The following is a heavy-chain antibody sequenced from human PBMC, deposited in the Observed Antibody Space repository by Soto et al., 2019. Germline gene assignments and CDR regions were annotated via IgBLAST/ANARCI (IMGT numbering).Heavy chain of an antibody. J-gene: IGHJ4*02. V-gene: IGHV3-33*01. CDR2: IWYDGSNK. D-gene: IGHD2-15*01. CDR3: ARDAPRYCSGGSCYLNPIDD. CDR1: GFTFSSYG. Sequence: QVQLVEFGGGVVQPGRSLRLSCAASGFTFSSYGMHWVRQAPGKGLEWLAVIWYDGSNKYYADSVKGRFTISRDNSKNTLYLQMNSLRAEDTAVYYCARDAPRYCSGGSCYLNPIDDWGQGTLVTVSS.